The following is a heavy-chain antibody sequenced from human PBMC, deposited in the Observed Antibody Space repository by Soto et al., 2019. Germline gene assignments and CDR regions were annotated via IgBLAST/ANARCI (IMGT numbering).Heavy chain of an antibody. Sequence: SGPTLVNPTQTLTLTCTFSGFSLSMSGVGVGWIRQPPGKALEWLALIYWDDDKRYSPSLKSRLTITKDTSKNQVVLTMTNMDPVDTATYYCARGLRYCSSTNCPNRFDPWGQGTLVTVS. V-gene: IGHV2-5*02. J-gene: IGHJ5*02. CDR3: ARGLRYCSSTNCPNRFDP. CDR1: GFSLSMSGVG. CDR2: IYWDDDK. D-gene: IGHD2-2*01.